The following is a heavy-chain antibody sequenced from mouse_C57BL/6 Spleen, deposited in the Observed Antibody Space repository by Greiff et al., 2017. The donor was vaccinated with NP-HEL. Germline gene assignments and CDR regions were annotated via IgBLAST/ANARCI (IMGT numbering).Heavy chain of an antibody. V-gene: IGHV1-26*01. Sequence: EVQLQQSGPELVKPGASVKISCKASGYTFTDYYMNWVKQSHGKSLEWIGDINPNNGGTSYNQKFKGKATLTVDKSSSTAYMELRSLTSEDSAVYYCAREVPGYGNYPYFDYWGQGTTLTVSS. CDR1: GYTFTDYY. D-gene: IGHD2-1*01. CDR3: AREVPGYGNYPYFDY. J-gene: IGHJ2*01. CDR2: INPNNGGT.